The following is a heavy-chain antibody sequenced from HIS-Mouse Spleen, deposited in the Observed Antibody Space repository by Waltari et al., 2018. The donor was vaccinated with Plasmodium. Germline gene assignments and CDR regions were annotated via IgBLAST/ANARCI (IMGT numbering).Heavy chain of an antibody. CDR3: ARDPPLSITGDLDAFDI. CDR1: GFTFSSYT. CDR2: ISSSSSYI. D-gene: IGHD7-27*01. J-gene: IGHJ3*02. Sequence: EVQLVESGGGLVKPGGSLRLSCAASGFTFSSYTMNWVRQAPGNGLEWFSSISSSSSYIYYADSVKGRFTISRDNAKNSLYLQMNSLRAEDTAVYYCARDPPLSITGDLDAFDIWGQGTMVTVSS. V-gene: IGHV3-21*01.